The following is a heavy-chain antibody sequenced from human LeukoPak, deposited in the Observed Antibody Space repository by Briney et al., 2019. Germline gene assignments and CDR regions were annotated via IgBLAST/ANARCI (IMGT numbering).Heavy chain of an antibody. CDR3: GRDPNGDYIGAFDM. CDR1: GFIFSNYA. CDR2: IRGSGGGT. V-gene: IGHV3-23*01. J-gene: IGHJ3*02. Sequence: PGASLRLSCAPSGFIFSNYALMWLRQSPGKGLELVSAIRGSGGGTFYADSVKGRFTISRDNSKNTLYLQMNGLRAEDTAVYYCGRDPNGDYIGAFDMWGRGTLVTVSS. D-gene: IGHD4-17*01.